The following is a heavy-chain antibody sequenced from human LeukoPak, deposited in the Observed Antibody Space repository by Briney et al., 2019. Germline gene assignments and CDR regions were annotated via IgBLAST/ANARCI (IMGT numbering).Heavy chain of an antibody. V-gene: IGHV3-72*01. CDR1: GFTFSDHY. CDR3: ASHKYYYDSSGYYPLDY. D-gene: IGHD3-22*01. J-gene: IGHJ4*02. CDR2: TRNKANSYTT. Sequence: PGGSLRLSCAASGFTFSDHYMDWVRQAPGKGLEWVGRTRNKANSYTTEYAASVKGRFTISRDDSKNSLYLQMNSLKAEDTAVYYCASHKYYYDSSGYYPLDYWGQGTLVTVSS.